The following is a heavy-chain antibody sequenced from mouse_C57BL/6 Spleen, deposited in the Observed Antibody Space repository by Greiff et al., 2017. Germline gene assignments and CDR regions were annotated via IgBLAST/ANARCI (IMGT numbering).Heavy chain of an antibody. J-gene: IGHJ3*01. CDR3: ARTPGSSPAWFAY. Sequence: VQLQQPGAELVRPGSSVKLSCKASGYTFTSYWMDWVKQRPGQGLEWIGNIYPSDSETHYNQKFKDKATLTVDKSSITAYMQLSSLTSEDSAVYDCARTPGSSPAWFAYWGQGTLVTVSA. CDR2: IYPSDSET. V-gene: IGHV1-61*01. CDR1: GYTFTSYW. D-gene: IGHD1-1*01.